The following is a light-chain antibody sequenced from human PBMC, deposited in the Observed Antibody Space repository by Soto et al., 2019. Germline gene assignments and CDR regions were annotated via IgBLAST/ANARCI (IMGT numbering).Light chain of an antibody. CDR2: DAA. CDR1: QSVTYN. CDR3: QHYNNWPFT. Sequence: EIVLTQSPATLSLSPGERATLSCRASQSVTYNLAWYQQKPGQAPRLLIYDAANRATGIPARFSGRGSGTDFTLTISSLQSEDFAVYYCQHYNNWPFTFGQGTKLEIK. V-gene: IGKV3-11*01. J-gene: IGKJ2*01.